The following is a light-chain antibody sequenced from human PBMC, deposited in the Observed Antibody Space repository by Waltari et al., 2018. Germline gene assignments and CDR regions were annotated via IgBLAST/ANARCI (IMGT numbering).Light chain of an antibody. V-gene: IGKV1-9*01. CDR1: QGISSF. J-gene: IGKJ4*01. CDR2: GAS. CDR3: QQTNSYQLT. Sequence: DIQLTQSPSFLSASVGGRVTITCRASQGISSFLAWYQQKPGKAPKLLIYGASTLQSGVSGRFSGGGSGTEFTLTIISLQPEDLATYYCQQTNSYQLTFGGGTKVEI.